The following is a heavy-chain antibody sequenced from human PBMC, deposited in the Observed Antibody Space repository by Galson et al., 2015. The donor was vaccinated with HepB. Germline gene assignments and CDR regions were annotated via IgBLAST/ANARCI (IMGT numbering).Heavy chain of an antibody. CDR1: GYTFNSYG. Sequence: SVKFSCKASGYTFNSYGMNWVRQAPGQGLEWMGWINTNTGNPTYAHGFTGRFVFSLDTSVRTAYLQISSLKAEDTAVYYCARGAEAAADTQDYWSQGTLVTVSS. D-gene: IGHD6-13*01. CDR3: ARGAEAAADTQDY. J-gene: IGHJ4*02. CDR2: INTNTGNP. V-gene: IGHV7-4-1*02.